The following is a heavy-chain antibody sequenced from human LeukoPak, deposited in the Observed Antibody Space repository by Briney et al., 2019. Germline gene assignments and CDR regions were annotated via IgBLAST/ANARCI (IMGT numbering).Heavy chain of an antibody. J-gene: IGHJ4*02. Sequence: PGGSLRLSCTASGFSFSTYSMNWVRQAPGKGLEWVSYIIGSGSNIYYADSVKGRFTISRDNAKNSLYLQMDSLRAEDTAVYYCATDSPETAAFDYWGQGTLVTVSS. D-gene: IGHD1-1*01. V-gene: IGHV3-48*04. CDR1: GFSFSTYS. CDR2: IIGSGSNI. CDR3: ATDSPETAAFDY.